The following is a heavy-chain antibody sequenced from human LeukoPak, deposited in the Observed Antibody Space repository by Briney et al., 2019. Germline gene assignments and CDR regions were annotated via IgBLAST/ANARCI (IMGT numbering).Heavy chain of an antibody. CDR2: INHSGST. D-gene: IGHD3-9*01. J-gene: IGHJ5*02. Sequence: SETLSLTCAVYGGSFSGYYWSWIRQPPGKGLEWIGEINHSGSTNYNPSLKSRVTISVDTSKNQFSLKLSSVTAADTAVYYCARGVQGYDILTGYSRKGWFDPWGQGTLVTVSS. CDR3: ARGVQGYDILTGYSRKGWFDP. CDR1: GGSFSGYY. V-gene: IGHV4-34*01.